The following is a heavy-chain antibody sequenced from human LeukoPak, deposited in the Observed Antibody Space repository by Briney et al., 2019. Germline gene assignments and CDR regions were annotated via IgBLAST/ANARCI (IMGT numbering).Heavy chain of an antibody. Sequence: SETLSLTCTVSGYSISSGYYWGWIRQPPGKGLEWIGSNYHSGSTYYNPSLKSRVTISVDTSKNQFSLKLSSVTAADTAVYYCARDFPHYYDSSGYHYYFDYWGQGTLVTVSS. J-gene: IGHJ4*02. CDR2: NYHSGST. D-gene: IGHD3-22*01. CDR3: ARDFPHYYDSSGYHYYFDY. CDR1: GYSISSGYY. V-gene: IGHV4-38-2*02.